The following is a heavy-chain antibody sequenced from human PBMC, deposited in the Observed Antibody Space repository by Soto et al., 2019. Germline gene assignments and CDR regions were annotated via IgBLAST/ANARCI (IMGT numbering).Heavy chain of an antibody. V-gene: IGHV3-30*18. CDR2: ISYDGSNK. D-gene: IGHD3-16*01. CDR3: AKVLRLGIYYYYGMDV. Sequence: GSLRLSCAASGFTFSSYGMHWVRQAPGKGLEWVAVISYDGSNKYYADSVKGRFTISRDNSKNTLYLQMNSLRAEDTAVYYCAKVLRLGIYYYYGMDVWGQGTTVTVSS. J-gene: IGHJ6*02. CDR1: GFTFSSYG.